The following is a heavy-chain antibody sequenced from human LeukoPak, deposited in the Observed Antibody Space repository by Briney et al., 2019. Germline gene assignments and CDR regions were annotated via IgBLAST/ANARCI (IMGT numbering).Heavy chain of an antibody. Sequence: PGGSLRLSCAASGFTFNKYAMHWVRQAPGKGLEWVGVISSDGVNKYYADSVKGRFTISRDNSKNILYLQMNSLRTEDTAVYSCARVPDGSGPSFDYWGQGTLVTVSS. CDR1: GFTFNKYA. CDR2: ISSDGVNK. V-gene: IGHV3-30-3*01. J-gene: IGHJ4*02. CDR3: ARVPDGSGPSFDY. D-gene: IGHD3-22*01.